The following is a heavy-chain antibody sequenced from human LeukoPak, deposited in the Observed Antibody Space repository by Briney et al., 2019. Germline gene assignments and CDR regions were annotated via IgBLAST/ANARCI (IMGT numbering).Heavy chain of an antibody. D-gene: IGHD6-13*01. J-gene: IGHJ4*02. Sequence: PSETLSLTCSVSGGSISSSSYYWGWIRQPPGRGLEWIGSIYYSGSTYYNPSLKSRVTISVDRSKNQFSLKLSSVTAADTAVYYCARGPLSAAGPGYFDYWGQGTLVTVSS. CDR3: ARGPLSAAGPGYFDY. V-gene: IGHV4-39*07. CDR2: IYYSGST. CDR1: GGSISSSSYY.